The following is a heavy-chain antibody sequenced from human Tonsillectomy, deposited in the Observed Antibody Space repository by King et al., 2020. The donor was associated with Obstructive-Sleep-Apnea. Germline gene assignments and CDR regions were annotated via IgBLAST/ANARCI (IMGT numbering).Heavy chain of an antibody. Sequence: VQLVESGAEVKKPGASVKVSCKASGYTFTSYGISWVRQAPGQGLEWMGWISAYNGNTNYAQKLQGRVTMTTDKSTSTAYMERRSLRSDDTAVYYCVRGGYDYGDYVGYGMDVWGQGTTVTVSS. CDR3: VRGGYDYGDYVGYGMDV. V-gene: IGHV1-18*04. D-gene: IGHD4-17*01. CDR1: GYTFTSYG. J-gene: IGHJ6*02. CDR2: ISAYNGNT.